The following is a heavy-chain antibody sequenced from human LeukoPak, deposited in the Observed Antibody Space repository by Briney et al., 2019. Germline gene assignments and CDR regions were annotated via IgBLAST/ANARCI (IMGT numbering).Heavy chain of an antibody. Sequence: GGSLRLSCAASGFTFSIYWMSWVRQAPGKGLEWVANIKPDGTEKYYVDSVKGRFTVSRDNAKKSLYLRMNSLRAEDTAVYYCARDPSLESDYGVYATNWGQGTLVTVSS. CDR2: IKPDGTEK. CDR3: ARDPSLESDYGVYATN. V-gene: IGHV3-7*01. J-gene: IGHJ4*02. CDR1: GFTFSIYW. D-gene: IGHD4-17*01.